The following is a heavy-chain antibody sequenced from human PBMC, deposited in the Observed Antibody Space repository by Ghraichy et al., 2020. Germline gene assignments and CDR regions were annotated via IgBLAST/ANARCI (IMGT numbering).Heavy chain of an antibody. CDR3: ARGTSYDSSGSGYWFDP. CDR2: VYFTGST. V-gene: IGHV4-30-4*01. CDR1: GGSISSGDSY. D-gene: IGHD3-22*01. Sequence: SETLSLTCTVSGGSISSGDSYWSWVRQPPGKGLEYIGYVYFTGSTFYNPSLKSRLLISIDTSKNQFSLRLTSVTAADTAVYYCARGTSYDSSGSGYWFDPWGQGTLVTVSS. J-gene: IGHJ5*02.